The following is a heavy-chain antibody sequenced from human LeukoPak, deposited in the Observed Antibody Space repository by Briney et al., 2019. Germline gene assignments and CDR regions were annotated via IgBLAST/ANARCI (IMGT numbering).Heavy chain of an antibody. CDR2: IIPILDIA. V-gene: IGHV1-69*04. J-gene: IGHJ4*02. CDR1: GGTFSSYA. D-gene: IGHD3-10*01. CDR3: ARDSYYGSGSYHSPSGDFDY. Sequence: GASVKVSCKASGGTFSSYAISWVRQAPGQGLEWMGRIIPILDIANYAQKFQGRVTITADKSTSTAYMELSSLRSEDTAVYYCARDSYYGSGSYHSPSGDFDYWGQGTLVTVSS.